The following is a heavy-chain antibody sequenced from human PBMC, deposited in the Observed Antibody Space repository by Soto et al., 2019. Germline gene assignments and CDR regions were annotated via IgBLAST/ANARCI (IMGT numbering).Heavy chain of an antibody. CDR2: FSGRSKST. D-gene: IGHD2-21*02. J-gene: IGHJ3*02. V-gene: IGHV3-23*01. Sequence: GGSLRLSCAASGFTVNNTAMTWVRQAPGKGLEWVSAFSGRSKSTYYATSVKGRFTNSKDNSKNTLYLQMNSLRAEDTALYYCAKGIDCGADCHSYDTFDIWGQGTVVTVS. CDR1: GFTVNNTA. CDR3: AKGIDCGADCHSYDTFDI.